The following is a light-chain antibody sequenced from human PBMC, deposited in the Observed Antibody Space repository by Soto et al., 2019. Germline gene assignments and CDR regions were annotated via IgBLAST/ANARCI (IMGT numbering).Light chain of an antibody. CDR3: SSYTSSVVV. CDR1: SDDVGGYNY. CDR2: EVT. J-gene: IGLJ2*01. Sequence: QSALTQPASVSGSPGQSITISCTGTSDDVGGYNYVSWYQQHSGKAPKLIIYEVTNRPSGVSNRFSGSKSGNTASLTISGLQAEDEADYYCSSYTSSVVVFGGGTKLTVL. V-gene: IGLV2-14*03.